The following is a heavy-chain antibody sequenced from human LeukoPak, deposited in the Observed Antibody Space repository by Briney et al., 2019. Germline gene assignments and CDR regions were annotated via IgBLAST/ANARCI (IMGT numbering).Heavy chain of an antibody. CDR3: ARVGDSATYCEY. D-gene: IGHD2-21*02. Sequence: AETLSLTCTVSGASISSSCWSWIRQPAGKGLEWLARVSTSGNNNYNPSLKSRVIMSGDRSKNQFSLKLSSVTAADTAVYYFARVGDSATYCEYWGQGTRVTVPS. V-gene: IGHV4-4*07. J-gene: IGHJ4*02. CDR2: VSTSGNN. CDR1: GASISSSC.